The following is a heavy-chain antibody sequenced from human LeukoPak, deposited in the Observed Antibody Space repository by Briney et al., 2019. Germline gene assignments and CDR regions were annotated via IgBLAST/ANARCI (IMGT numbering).Heavy chain of an antibody. CDR2: INGDGSST. J-gene: IGHJ4*02. CDR1: GFTFSGFW. CDR3: ARGLTPGGGNSAAY. V-gene: IGHV3-74*01. D-gene: IGHD4-23*01. Sequence: GGSLRLSCAGSGFTFSGFWMHWVRQAPGKGLVWVSRINGDGSSTNYADSVKGRFTISRDSARNTLYLQMNSLRAEDTGVYYCARGLTPGGGNSAAYWGQGTLVTVSS.